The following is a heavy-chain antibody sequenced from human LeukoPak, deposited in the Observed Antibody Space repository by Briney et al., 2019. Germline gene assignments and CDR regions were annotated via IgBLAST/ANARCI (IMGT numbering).Heavy chain of an antibody. J-gene: IGHJ4*02. D-gene: IGHD5-12*01. V-gene: IGHV4-4*07. CDR2: IYTSGKT. CDR1: GGSISSYY. Sequence: TSETLSLTCTVSGGSISSYYWSWIRQPAGKGLEWIGRIYTSGKTNYNPSLQTRVTMSVDTSKNQFSLKLSSVTAADTAVYYCARSSGYGSTHYFDYWGQGTLVTVSS. CDR3: ARSSGYGSTHYFDY.